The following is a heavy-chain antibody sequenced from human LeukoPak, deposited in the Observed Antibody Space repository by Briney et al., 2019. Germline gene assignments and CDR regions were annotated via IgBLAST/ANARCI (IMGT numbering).Heavy chain of an antibody. CDR2: ITSSGTYI. V-gene: IGHV3-21*01. Sequence: GGSLRLSCATSGFTFNNYNMNWVRQAPGRTLEWVSSITSSGTYIFYADSVKGRFTISRDNAKNSLYLQMNSLGPEDTAVYYCAREGRKSRGVDIVRKKETGYYYMDVWGKGTTVTVSS. CDR1: GFTFNNYN. J-gene: IGHJ6*03. D-gene: IGHD2-15*01. CDR3: AREGRKSRGVDIVRKKETGYYYMDV.